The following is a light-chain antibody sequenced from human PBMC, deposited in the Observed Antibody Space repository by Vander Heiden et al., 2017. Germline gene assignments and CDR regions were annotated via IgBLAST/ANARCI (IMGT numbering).Light chain of an antibody. V-gene: IGKV1-8*01. CDR1: QGISSY. J-gene: IGKJ1*01. Sequence: AIRMFQPPSSFSASTGDRVTITCRASQGISSYLAWYQQKPGQAPRLLIYAASTLHTGVPSRFSGSGSGTDFTLTISCLQSEDFAAYYCQQYNNYPRTFGQGTKVEIK. CDR3: QQYNNYPRT. CDR2: AAS.